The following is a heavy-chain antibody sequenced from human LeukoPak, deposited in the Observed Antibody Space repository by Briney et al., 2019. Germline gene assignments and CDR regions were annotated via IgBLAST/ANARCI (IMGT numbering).Heavy chain of an antibody. CDR2: IIPIFGTA. D-gene: IGHD3-9*01. J-gene: IGHJ6*02. V-gene: IGHV1-69*13. CDR1: GGTFSSYA. Sequence: SVKVPCKASGGTFSSYAISWVRQAPGQGLEWMGGIIPIFGTANYAQKFQGRVTITADESTSTAYMELSSLRSEDTAVYYCATTGRPYYYYYGMDVWGQGTTVTVSS. CDR3: ATTGRPYYYYYGMDV.